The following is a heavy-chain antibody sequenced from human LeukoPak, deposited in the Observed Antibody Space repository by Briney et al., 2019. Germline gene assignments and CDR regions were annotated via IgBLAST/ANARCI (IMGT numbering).Heavy chain of an antibody. CDR3: ARVNYYFDY. V-gene: IGHV4-59*01. D-gene: IGHD1-1*01. Sequence: SETLSLTCTVSGGAISSYYWSWIRQPPGKGLEWIGYIYYSGSTNYNPSLKSRVTISVDTSKNQFSLKLSSVTAADTAVYYCARVNYYFDYWGQGTLVTVSS. CDR2: IYYSGST. CDR1: GGAISSYY. J-gene: IGHJ4*02.